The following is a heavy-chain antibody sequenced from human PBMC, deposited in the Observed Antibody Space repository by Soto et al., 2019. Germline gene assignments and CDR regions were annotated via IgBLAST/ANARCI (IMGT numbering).Heavy chain of an antibody. CDR2: IKSKTDGGTT. V-gene: IGHV3-15*01. D-gene: IGHD3-22*01. Sequence: QAPGKGLEWVGCIKSKTDGGTTDYAAPVKGRFTISRDDSKNTLYLQMNSLKTEDTAVYYCTTDRTGYYDSSGYHPIGYWGQGTLVTVSS. CDR3: TTDRTGYYDSSGYHPIGY. J-gene: IGHJ4*02.